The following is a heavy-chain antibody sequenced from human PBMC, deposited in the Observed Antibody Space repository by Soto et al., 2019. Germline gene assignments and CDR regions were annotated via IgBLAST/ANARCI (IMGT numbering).Heavy chain of an antibody. Sequence: GASVKVSCKASGYTFSGSPLHWVRQAPGQRPEWMGWINTANDDTKYSQKFQDRVTLTRDTSASTAYMEVSSLTPEDTAVYYCARDEGVASGNWGQGTLVTVSS. V-gene: IGHV1-3*04. CDR3: ARDEGVASGN. CDR2: INTANDDT. J-gene: IGHJ4*02. CDR1: GYTFSGSP. D-gene: IGHD5-12*01.